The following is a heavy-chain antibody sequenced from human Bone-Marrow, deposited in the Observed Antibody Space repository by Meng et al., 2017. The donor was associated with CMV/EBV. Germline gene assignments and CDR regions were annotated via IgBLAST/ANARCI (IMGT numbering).Heavy chain of an antibody. CDR3: ARRRPRQYYDFWSGYCDY. CDR1: SFSGYY. V-gene: IGHV4-34*01. J-gene: IGHJ4*02. CDR2: INHSGST. Sequence: SFSGYYWSWIRQPPGKGLEWIGEINHSGSTNYNPSLKSRVTISVDTSKNQFSLKLSSVTAADTAVYYCARRRPRQYYDFWSGYCDYWGQGTLVTVSS. D-gene: IGHD3-3*01.